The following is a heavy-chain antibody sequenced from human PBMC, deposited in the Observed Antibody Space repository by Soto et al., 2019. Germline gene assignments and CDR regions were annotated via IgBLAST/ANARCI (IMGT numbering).Heavy chain of an antibody. CDR2: IYYSGST. CDR1: GGSISSSSYY. D-gene: IGHD6-6*01. Sequence: SETLSLTCTVSGGSISSSSYYWGWIRQPPGKGLEWIGSIYYSGSTYYNPSLKSRVTISVDTSKNQFSLKLSSVTAADTAVYYCARKRYEQLVWYFDLWGRGTLVTVSS. CDR3: ARKRYEQLVWYFDL. J-gene: IGHJ2*01. V-gene: IGHV4-39*01.